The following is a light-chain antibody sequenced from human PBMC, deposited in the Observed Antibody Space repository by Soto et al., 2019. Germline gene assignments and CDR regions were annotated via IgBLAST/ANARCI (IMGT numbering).Light chain of an antibody. CDR2: DVS. CDR3: SSYAGSSWV. J-gene: IGLJ3*02. V-gene: IGLV2-11*01. CDR1: SSDVGAYNY. Sequence: QSALTQPRSVSGSPGQSVTISCAGTSSDVGAYNYVSWYQQHPGKAPKLMIYDVSKRPSGVPDRFSGSKSGNTASLTISGLQAEDETDYYCSSYAGSSWVFGGGTKLTVL.